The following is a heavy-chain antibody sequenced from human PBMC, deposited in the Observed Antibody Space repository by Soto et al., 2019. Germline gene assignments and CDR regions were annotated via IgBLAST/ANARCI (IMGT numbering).Heavy chain of an antibody. Sequence: SETLSLTCAVYGGSFSGYYWSWIRQPPGKGLEWIGEINHSGSTNYNPSLKSRVTISVDTSKNQFSLKLSSVTAADTAVYYCARVFYYGSGSYFRYYGMDVWGQGTTVT. CDR2: INHSGST. CDR1: GGSFSGYY. CDR3: ARVFYYGSGSYFRYYGMDV. V-gene: IGHV4-34*01. J-gene: IGHJ6*02. D-gene: IGHD3-10*01.